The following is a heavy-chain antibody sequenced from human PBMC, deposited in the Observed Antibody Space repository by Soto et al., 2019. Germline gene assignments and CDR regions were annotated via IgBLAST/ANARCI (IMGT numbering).Heavy chain of an antibody. D-gene: IGHD1-1*01. CDR1: GYTFTSYG. V-gene: IGHV1-18*01. CDR3: ARDSKLEPTTFDY. CDR2: ISAYNGNT. J-gene: IGHJ4*02. Sequence: ASVKVSCKASGYTFTSYGISWVRQAPGQGLEWMGWISAYNGNTNYAQKLQGRVTITADKSTSTAYMELSSLRSEDTAVYYCARDSKLEPTTFDYWGQGTLVTVSS.